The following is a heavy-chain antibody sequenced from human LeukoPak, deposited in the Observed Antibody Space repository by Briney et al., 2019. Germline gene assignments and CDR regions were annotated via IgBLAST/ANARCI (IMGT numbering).Heavy chain of an antibody. CDR2: INPNSGGT. Sequence: GASVKVSCKASGYTFTGYYMHWVRQAPEQGLEWMGWINPNSGGTTYAQKFQGRVTMTRDTSISTAYMEQSRLRSDDTAVYYCASAMVDYYGMDVWGQGTTVTVSS. D-gene: IGHD5-18*01. V-gene: IGHV1-2*02. CDR3: ASAMVDYYGMDV. CDR1: GYTFTGYY. J-gene: IGHJ6*02.